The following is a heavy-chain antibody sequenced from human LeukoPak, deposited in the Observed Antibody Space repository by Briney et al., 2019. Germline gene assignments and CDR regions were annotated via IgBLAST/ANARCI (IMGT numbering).Heavy chain of an antibody. CDR1: GGSISDYY. Sequence: SETLSLTCTVSGGSISDYYWSWIRQSPGHGLDWIGSIYTSGTINYNPALKSRVTISVDTSKNQFSLNLSSVTAADTAVYYCARTISERWLQLRRGPKGDFYSYYMDVWGRGTTVTVSS. V-gene: IGHV4-4*08. CDR2: IYTSGTI. J-gene: IGHJ6*03. CDR3: ARTISERWLQLRRGPKGDFYSYYMDV. D-gene: IGHD5-24*01.